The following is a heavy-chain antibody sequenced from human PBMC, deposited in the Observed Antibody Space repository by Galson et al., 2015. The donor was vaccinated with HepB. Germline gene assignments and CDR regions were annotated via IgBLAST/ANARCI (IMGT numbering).Heavy chain of an antibody. J-gene: IGHJ6*02. CDR3: ARVYDGDDADEDDGMDV. V-gene: IGHV3-21*01. CDR1: GFTFSSHF. CDR2: ISATSRNI. D-gene: IGHD4-17*01. Sequence: SLRLSCAGSGFTFSSHFMNWVRQAPGKGLEWVAYISATSRNIYYADSVKGRFSISRDNGKNSLYLQMNSLRAADTAVYYCARVYDGDDADEDDGMDVWGPAATVTVSS.